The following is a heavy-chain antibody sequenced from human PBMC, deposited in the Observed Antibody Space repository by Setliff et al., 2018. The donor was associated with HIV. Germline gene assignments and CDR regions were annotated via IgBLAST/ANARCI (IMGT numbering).Heavy chain of an antibody. Sequence: SETLSLTCAVYGGSFSGYYWSWIRQPPGKGLEWIGEINHSGSTNYNPSLKSRVTISVDTSKNQFSLKLSPVTAADTAVYYCAREDQLLSGHYYYNGMDVWGQGTTVTVSS. V-gene: IGHV4-34*01. J-gene: IGHJ6*02. CDR3: AREDQLLSGHYYYNGMDV. CDR1: GGSFSGYY. CDR2: INHSGST. D-gene: IGHD2-2*01.